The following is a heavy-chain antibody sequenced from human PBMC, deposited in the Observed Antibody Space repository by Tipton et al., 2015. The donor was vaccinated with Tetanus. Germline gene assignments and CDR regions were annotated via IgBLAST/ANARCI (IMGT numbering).Heavy chain of an antibody. CDR3: ARDRGYYGSGSYTYFDY. CDR2: ISDVGSAGDSST. CDR1: GFIFTNYA. V-gene: IGHV3-23*01. D-gene: IGHD3-10*01. J-gene: IGHJ4*02. Sequence: SLRLSCAASGFIFTNYAISWVRQAPGKRLEWVSAISDVGSAGDSSTYYADSVKGRFTISRDNSKNTLYLQMNSLRAGDTAVYYCARDRGYYGSGSYTYFDYWGQGTLVTVSS.